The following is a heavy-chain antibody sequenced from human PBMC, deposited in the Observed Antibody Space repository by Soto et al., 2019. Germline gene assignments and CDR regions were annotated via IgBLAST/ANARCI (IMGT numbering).Heavy chain of an antibody. J-gene: IGHJ3*02. D-gene: IGHD2-21*02. CDR3: ARHNCGGDCHDAFDI. CDR1: VYSFTSYW. V-gene: IGHV5-10-1*01. Sequence: GESLKISCKGSVYSFTSYWISWVRQMPGKGLEWMGRIDPSDSYTNYSPSFQGHVTISADKSISTAYLQWSSLKASDTAMYYCARHNCGGDCHDAFDIWGQGTMVTVSS. CDR2: IDPSDSYT.